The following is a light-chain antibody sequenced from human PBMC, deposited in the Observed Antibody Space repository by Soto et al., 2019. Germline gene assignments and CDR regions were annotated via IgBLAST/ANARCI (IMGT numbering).Light chain of an antibody. CDR3: AAWDDSLNGVV. CDR2: RNN. V-gene: IGLV1-47*01. J-gene: IGLJ2*01. CDR1: SSNIGSNY. Sequence: QSVLTQPPSASGTPGQRVTISCSGSSSNIGSNYVYWYQQLPGTAPKVLIYRNNQRPSGVPDRFSGSKSGTSASLAISGLRSEDEADYYCAAWDDSLNGVVFGGGTQLTVL.